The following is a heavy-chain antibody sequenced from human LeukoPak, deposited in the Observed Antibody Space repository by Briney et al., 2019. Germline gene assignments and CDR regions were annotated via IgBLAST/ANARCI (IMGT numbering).Heavy chain of an antibody. CDR1: GGPISNYQ. CDR3: ARSSLWFGAFDY. CDR2: IYYSGST. Sequence: IPSETLSLTCTLSGGPISNYQWSWIRQPPGKGLEWIGYIYYSGSTNYNPSLKSRVTISVDTSKNQFSLKLSSVTAANTAVYYCARSSLWFGAFDYWGQGTLVTVSS. V-gene: IGHV4-59*01. D-gene: IGHD3-10*01. J-gene: IGHJ4*02.